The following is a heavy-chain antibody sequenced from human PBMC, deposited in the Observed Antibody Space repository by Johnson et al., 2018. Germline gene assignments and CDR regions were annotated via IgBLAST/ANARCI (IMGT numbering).Heavy chain of an antibody. CDR1: GGSISSYY. D-gene: IGHD6-13*01. Sequence: QVQLQESGPGLVKXSETLSLTCTVSGGSISSYYWSWIRQPPGQGLEWIGYLHHRGSTNYKPSLKTRVPLPVDTSKNQSSLTLSSVTSADKAVYYCAGDRIAAAGPRGGDAFDIWGQGTMVTVSS. V-gene: IGHV4-59*01. CDR2: LHHRGST. CDR3: AGDRIAAAGPRGGDAFDI. J-gene: IGHJ3*02.